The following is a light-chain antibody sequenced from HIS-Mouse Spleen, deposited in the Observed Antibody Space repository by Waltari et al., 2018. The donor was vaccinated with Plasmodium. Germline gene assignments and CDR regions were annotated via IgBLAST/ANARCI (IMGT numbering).Light chain of an antibody. CDR3: GTWDSSLSAGVV. V-gene: IGLV1-51*01. Sequence: QSVLTQPPSVSAAPGQKVTISCSGRSSNLGNNYVSWYQQLPGTAPKLLIYDNNKRPSGIPDRFPGSNSGTSATLGITGLQTGDEADYYCGTWDSSLSAGVVFGGGTKLTVL. J-gene: IGLJ2*01. CDR1: SSNLGNNY. CDR2: DNN.